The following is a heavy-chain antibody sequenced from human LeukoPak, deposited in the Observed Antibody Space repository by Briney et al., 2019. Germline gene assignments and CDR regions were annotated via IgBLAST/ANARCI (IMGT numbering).Heavy chain of an antibody. D-gene: IGHD2-2*01. CDR3: ARGVLPAPNWFDP. Sequence: SETLSVTCTVSGGSISSGGYYWSWIRQHPGKGLEWIGYIYYSGSTYYNPSLKSRVTISVDTSKNQFSLKLTSVTAADTAVYYCARGVLPAPNWFDPWGQGTLVTVSS. J-gene: IGHJ5*02. CDR2: IYYSGST. CDR1: GGSISSGGYY. V-gene: IGHV4-31*03.